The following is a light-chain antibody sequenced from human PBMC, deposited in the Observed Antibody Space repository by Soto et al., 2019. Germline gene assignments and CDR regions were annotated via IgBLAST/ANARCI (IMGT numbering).Light chain of an antibody. J-gene: IGKJ5*01. CDR2: GAS. CDR3: QQYNNWPYT. Sequence: EVVMTQSPATLSLSPGESATLSCRASQSIGTNLAWYQQTPGQAPRLLISGASSRATGMPARFNGSGSGTEFTLTINGLQSEDLAIYFCQQYNNWPYTFGQGTRLEIK. V-gene: IGKV3-15*01. CDR1: QSIGTN.